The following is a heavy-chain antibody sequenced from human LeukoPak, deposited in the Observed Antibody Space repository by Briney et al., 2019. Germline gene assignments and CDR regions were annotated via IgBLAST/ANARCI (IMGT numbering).Heavy chain of an antibody. Sequence: GGSLRLSCAASGFTFSSHAMSWVRQAPGKGLEWVSAISGSGGSTYYADSVKGRFTISRDNSKNTLYLQMNSLRAEDTAVYYCAKDLQAVATYYDILTGYYNYWGQGTLVTVSS. CDR3: AKDLQAVATYYDILTGYYNY. CDR2: ISGSGGST. CDR1: GFTFSSHA. D-gene: IGHD3-9*01. V-gene: IGHV3-23*01. J-gene: IGHJ4*02.